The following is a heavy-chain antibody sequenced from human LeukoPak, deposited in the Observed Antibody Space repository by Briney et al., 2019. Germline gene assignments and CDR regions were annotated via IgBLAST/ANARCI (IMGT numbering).Heavy chain of an antibody. J-gene: IGHJ6*02. CDR3: ARGPRNYDILTGYYYYYGMDV. D-gene: IGHD3-9*01. CDR2: IIPIFGTA. Sequence: ASVKVSCKASGGTFSSYAISWVRQAPGQGLEWMGGIIPIFGTANYAQKFQGRVTITADESTSTAYMELSSLRSEDTAVYYCARGPRNYDILTGYYYYYGMDVWGQGTTVTVSS. V-gene: IGHV1-69*13. CDR1: GGTFSSYA.